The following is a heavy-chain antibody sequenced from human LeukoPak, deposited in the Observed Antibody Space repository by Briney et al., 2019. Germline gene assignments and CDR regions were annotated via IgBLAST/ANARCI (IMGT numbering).Heavy chain of an antibody. J-gene: IGHJ4*02. CDR2: ISSSSSYI. CDR1: GFTFSSYS. V-gene: IGHV3-21*01. CDR3: ARDDQPHGFDY. Sequence: GGSLRLSCAASGFTFSSYSMNWVRQAPGKGLELVSSISSSSSYIYYADSVKGRFTISRDNAKNSLYLQMNSLRAEDTAVYYCARDDQPHGFDYWGQGTLVTVSS.